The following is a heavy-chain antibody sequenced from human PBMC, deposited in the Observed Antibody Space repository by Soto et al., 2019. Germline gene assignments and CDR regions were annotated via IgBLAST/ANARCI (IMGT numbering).Heavy chain of an antibody. Sequence: PSETLSLTCTFSGGSISSYYWSLIRQPPGKGLEWIGYIYYSGSTNYNPSLKSRVTISVDTSKNQFSLKLSSVTAADTAVYYCARVSEIQLWNVVDYWGQGTLVTVSS. J-gene: IGHJ4*02. V-gene: IGHV4-59*01. CDR2: IYYSGST. CDR3: ARVSEIQLWNVVDY. D-gene: IGHD5-18*01. CDR1: GGSISSYY.